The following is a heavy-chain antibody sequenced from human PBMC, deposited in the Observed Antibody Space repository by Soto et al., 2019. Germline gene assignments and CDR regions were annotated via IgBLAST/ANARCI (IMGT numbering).Heavy chain of an antibody. Sequence: PSESLSLTCTVSGGSISSGDYYWSWIRQPPGKGLEWIGYIYYSGSTYYNPSLKSRVTISVDTSKNQFSLKLSSVTAADTAVYYCASASTYYYDSSGYYPLGYWGLGTLVTVSS. CDR3: ASASTYYYDSSGYYPLGY. CDR2: IYYSGST. V-gene: IGHV4-30-4*01. J-gene: IGHJ4*02. CDR1: GGSISSGDYY. D-gene: IGHD3-22*01.